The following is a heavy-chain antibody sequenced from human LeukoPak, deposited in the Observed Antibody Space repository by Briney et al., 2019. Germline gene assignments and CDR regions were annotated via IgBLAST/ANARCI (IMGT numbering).Heavy chain of an antibody. V-gene: IGHV4-30-4*01. CDR3: ARDPYSGYDYGFDY. CDR2: IYYSGST. CDR1: GGSISSGDYY. D-gene: IGHD5-12*01. Sequence: SETLSLTCTVSGGSISSGDYYWSWIRQPPGKGLEWIGYIYYSGSTYYNPSLKSRVTISVDTSKNQFSLKLSSVTASDTAVYYCARDPYSGYDYGFDYWGQGTLVTVSS. J-gene: IGHJ4*02.